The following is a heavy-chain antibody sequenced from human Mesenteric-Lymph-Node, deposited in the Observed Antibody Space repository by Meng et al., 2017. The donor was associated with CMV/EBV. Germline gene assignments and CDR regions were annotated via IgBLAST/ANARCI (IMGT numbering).Heavy chain of an antibody. J-gene: IGHJ4*02. CDR1: GFTFSSYS. CDR2: ISSSSYI. CDR3: ARHGSGSFSDY. V-gene: IGHV3-21*01. D-gene: IGHD3-10*01. Sequence: GESLKISCAASGFTFSSYSMNWVRQAPGKGLEWVSSISSSSYIYYADSVKGRFTISRDNAKNSLYLQMNSLRAEDTAVYYCARHGSGSFSDYWGQGKLVTVSS.